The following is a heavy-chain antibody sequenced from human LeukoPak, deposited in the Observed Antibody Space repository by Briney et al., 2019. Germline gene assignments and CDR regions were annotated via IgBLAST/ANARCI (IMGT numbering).Heavy chain of an antibody. CDR3: ARELAITMIVGGAFDI. D-gene: IGHD3-22*01. V-gene: IGHV3-30-3*01. CDR2: MSADGINT. CDR1: GFIFNDYA. Sequence: TGGSLRLSCKASGFIFNDYAMHWVRQAPGKGLEWVAVMSADGINTFYAASVRGRFTISRDNSKNTLYLQMNSLRAEDTAVYYCARELAITMIVGGAFDIWGQGTMVTVSS. J-gene: IGHJ3*02.